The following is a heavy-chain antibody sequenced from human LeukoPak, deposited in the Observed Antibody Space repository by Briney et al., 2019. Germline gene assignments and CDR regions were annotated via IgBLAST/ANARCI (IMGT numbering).Heavy chain of an antibody. Sequence: GGSLRLSCAASGFTFSSYWMSWVRQAPGKGLEWVANIKQDGSEKYYVDSAKGRFTISRDNAKNSLYLQMNSLRAEDTAVYYCARGYYYDSSGYYYHWGQGTLVTVSS. D-gene: IGHD3-22*01. CDR1: GFTFSSYW. V-gene: IGHV3-7*01. CDR2: IKQDGSEK. J-gene: IGHJ5*02. CDR3: ARGYYYDSSGYYYH.